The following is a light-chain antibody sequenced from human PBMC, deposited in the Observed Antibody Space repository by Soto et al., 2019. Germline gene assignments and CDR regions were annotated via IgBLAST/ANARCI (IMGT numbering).Light chain of an antibody. Sequence: DIQMTQSPSTLSASVGDRVTITCRASQSISTWLAWYQQKPGKAPKLLICDASSLKGGVPSRFSGSGSGTEFTLTISSLQPEDSATYYCQQYNSYRCTFGQGTKVEIK. J-gene: IGKJ1*01. V-gene: IGKV1-5*01. CDR3: QQYNSYRCT. CDR2: DAS. CDR1: QSISTW.